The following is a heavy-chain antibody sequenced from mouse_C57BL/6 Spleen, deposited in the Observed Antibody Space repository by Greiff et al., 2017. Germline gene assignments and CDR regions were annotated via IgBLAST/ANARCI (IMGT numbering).Heavy chain of an antibody. J-gene: IGHJ1*03. CDR3: ARGPLYYYGSSYESYWYFDV. V-gene: IGHV3-6*01. CDR2: ISYDGSN. Sequence: VQLQQSGPGLVKPSQSLSLTCSVTGYSITSGYYWNWIRQFPGNKLEWMGYISYDGSNNYNPSLKNRISITRDTSKNQFFLKLNSVTTEDTATYYCARGPLYYYGSSYESYWYFDVWGTGTTVTVSS. D-gene: IGHD1-1*01. CDR1: GYSITSGYY.